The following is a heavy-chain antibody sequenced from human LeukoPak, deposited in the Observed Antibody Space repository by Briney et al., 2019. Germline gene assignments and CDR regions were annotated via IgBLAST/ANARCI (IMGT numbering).Heavy chain of an antibody. J-gene: IGHJ5*02. Sequence: PSETLTLTCTVSGGSISSSTYYWDWIRQPPGKGLEWIGNLYDSGSTWYNPSLKSRVTISGDTSKKQFSLKLTSVTAANTAVYYCARSGAAEGPTHNWFDPWSQGTLVTVSS. CDR1: GGSISSSTYY. V-gene: IGHV4-39*01. D-gene: IGHD6-13*01. CDR2: LYDSGST. CDR3: ARSGAAEGPTHNWFDP.